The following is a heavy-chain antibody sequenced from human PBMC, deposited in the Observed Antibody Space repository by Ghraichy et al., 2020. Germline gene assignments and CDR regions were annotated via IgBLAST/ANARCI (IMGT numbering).Heavy chain of an antibody. CDR2: INHSGST. D-gene: IGHD4-17*01. Sequence: PETLSLTCAVYGGSFSGYYWSWIRQPPGKGLEWIGEINHSGSTNYNPSLKSRVTISVDTSKNQFSLKLSSVTAADTAVYYCARGPDAGDYGQNWFDPWGQGTLVTVSS. V-gene: IGHV4-34*01. CDR1: GGSFSGYY. J-gene: IGHJ5*02. CDR3: ARGPDAGDYGQNWFDP.